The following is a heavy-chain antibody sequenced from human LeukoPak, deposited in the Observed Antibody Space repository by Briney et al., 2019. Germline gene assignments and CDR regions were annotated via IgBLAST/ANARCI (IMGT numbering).Heavy chain of an antibody. CDR3: AKANVDTAMVKYYFDY. Sequence: QSGGSLRLSCAASGFTFSSYAMSWVRQAPGKGLEWVSAISGSGGSTYYADSVKGRFTISRDNSKNTLYLQMNSLRAEDTAVYYCAKANVDTAMVKYYFDYWGQGTLVTVSS. CDR1: GFTFSSYA. V-gene: IGHV3-23*01. D-gene: IGHD5-18*01. CDR2: ISGSGGST. J-gene: IGHJ4*02.